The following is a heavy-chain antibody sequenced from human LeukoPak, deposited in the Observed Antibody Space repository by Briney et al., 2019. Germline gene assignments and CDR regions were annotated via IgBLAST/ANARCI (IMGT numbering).Heavy chain of an antibody. Sequence: ASVKVSCKASGYTFTGYYMHWVRQAPGQGLEWMGWINPNSGGTNYAQKFQGRVTMTRDTSISTAYMELSRLRFDDTAVYYCARDRAVDIVAIPDYWGQGTLVTVSS. CDR1: GYTFTGYY. CDR2: INPNSGGT. CDR3: ARDRAVDIVAIPDY. J-gene: IGHJ4*02. D-gene: IGHD5-12*01. V-gene: IGHV1-2*02.